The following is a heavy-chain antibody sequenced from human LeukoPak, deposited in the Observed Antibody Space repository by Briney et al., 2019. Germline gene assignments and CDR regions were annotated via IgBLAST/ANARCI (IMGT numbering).Heavy chain of an antibody. CDR1: GGSISSYH. Sequence: SETLSLTCTVCGGSISSYHWSWIRQPAGKGLEWIGRIYTSGSTNYNPSLKSRVTMSVDTSKNQFSLKLSSVTAADTAVYYCARWQSAGYSAYDTAGDYYYYGMDVWGQGTTVTVSS. CDR3: ARWQSAGYSAYDTAGDYYYYGMDV. V-gene: IGHV4-4*07. J-gene: IGHJ6*02. CDR2: IYTSGST. D-gene: IGHD5-12*01.